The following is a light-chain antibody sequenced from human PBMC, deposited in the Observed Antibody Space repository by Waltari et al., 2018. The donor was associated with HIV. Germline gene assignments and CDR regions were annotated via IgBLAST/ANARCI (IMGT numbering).Light chain of an antibody. J-gene: IGLJ2*01. CDR3: QAWDSSTAGVV. Sequence: SYELTQPPSVSVSPGQTASITCSGDKLGDKYACWYQQKPGQSPVLVIYQDSKRPSGIPERFSGSNSGNTATRTISGTQAMDEADYYCQAWDSSTAGVVFGGGTKLTVL. CDR1: KLGDKY. CDR2: QDS. V-gene: IGLV3-1*01.